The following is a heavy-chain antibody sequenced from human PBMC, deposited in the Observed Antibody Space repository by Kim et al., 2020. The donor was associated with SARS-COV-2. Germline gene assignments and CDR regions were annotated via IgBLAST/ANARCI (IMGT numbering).Heavy chain of an antibody. V-gene: IGHV5-51*01. D-gene: IGHD4-17*01. CDR3: ARRANGAAPYYFDY. Sequence: SPSFQGQVTSSADKSTRTAYLQWSSLEASDTAMYYCARRANGAAPYYFDYWGQGTLVTVSS. J-gene: IGHJ4*02.